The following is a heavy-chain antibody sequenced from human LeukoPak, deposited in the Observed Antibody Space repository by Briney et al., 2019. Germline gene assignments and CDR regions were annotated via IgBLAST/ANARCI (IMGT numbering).Heavy chain of an antibody. V-gene: IGHV4-38-2*01. CDR1: VYSITSAWY. J-gene: IGHJ4*02. CDR3: ASQSPAHDY. Sequence: PSETLSLTPAVPVYSITSAWYWSWIRQPPGKGLERIGNIYHSGKTSYKSSLKGRLTISVDTSRNQFSLRLNSVTAADAAVYYCASQSPAHDYWGQGTLVTVSS. D-gene: IGHD2-2*01. CDR2: IYHSGKT.